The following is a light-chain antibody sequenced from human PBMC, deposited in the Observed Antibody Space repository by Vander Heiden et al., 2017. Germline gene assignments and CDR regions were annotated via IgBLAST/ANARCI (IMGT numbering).Light chain of an antibody. CDR1: SGHSSYA. V-gene: IGLV4-69*01. CDR3: QTWGTGIRV. CDR2: VNSDGSH. Sequence: QLVLTQPPPAFASVEVSVSHTCTLSSGHSSYATAWHQQQPEKGPRYLMKVNSDGSHEKGDEIPDRFSGSSSGAERYLTISSLQSEDEADYYCQTWGTGIRVFGGGTKLTVL. J-gene: IGLJ3*02.